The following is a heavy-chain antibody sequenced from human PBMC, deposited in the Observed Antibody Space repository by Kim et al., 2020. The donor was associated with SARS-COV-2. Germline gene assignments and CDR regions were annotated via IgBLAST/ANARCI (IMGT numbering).Heavy chain of an antibody. CDR3: ASLPYGMDV. Sequence: GGSTFSADAVKGRFTISRDNSKNTLYLQMNSLRAEDTAVYYCASLPYGMDVWGQGTTVTVSS. CDR2: GGST. V-gene: IGHV3-53*01. J-gene: IGHJ6*02.